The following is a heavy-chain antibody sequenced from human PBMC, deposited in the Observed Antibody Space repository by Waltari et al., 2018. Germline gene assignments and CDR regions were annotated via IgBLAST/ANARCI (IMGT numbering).Heavy chain of an antibody. V-gene: IGHV3-21*01. CDR1: GFTFSSYS. CDR3: AREGCSSTSCYAYYYYYMDV. Sequence: EVQLVESGGGLVKPGGSLRLSCAASGFTFSSYSMNWVRQAPGKGLEWVSSISSSSSYIYYADSGKGRVTISRDNAKNSLYLQMNSLRAEDTAVYYCAREGCSSTSCYAYYYYYMDVWGKGTTVTVSS. CDR2: ISSSSSYI. D-gene: IGHD2-2*01. J-gene: IGHJ6*03.